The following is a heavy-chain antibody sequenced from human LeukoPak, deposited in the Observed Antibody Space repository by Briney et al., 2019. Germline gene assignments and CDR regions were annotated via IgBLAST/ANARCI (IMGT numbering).Heavy chain of an antibody. Sequence: PSETLSLTCTVSGGSTSSGGYYWSWIRQHPGKGLEWIGYIYYSGSTYYNPSLKSRVTISVDTSKNQFSLKLSSVTAADTAVYYCARSYYDSSGLNWFDPWGQGTLVTVSS. CDR3: ARSYYDSSGLNWFDP. CDR1: GGSTSSGGYY. J-gene: IGHJ5*02. V-gene: IGHV4-31*03. CDR2: IYYSGST. D-gene: IGHD3-22*01.